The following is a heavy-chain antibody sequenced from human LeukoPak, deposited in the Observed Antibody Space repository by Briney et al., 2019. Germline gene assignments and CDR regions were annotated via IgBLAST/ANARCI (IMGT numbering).Heavy chain of an antibody. J-gene: IGHJ6*02. D-gene: IGHD2-2*01. CDR1: GGSFSVYY. CDR2: INHSGST. CDR3: ARDPVVPGRYYYYGMDV. V-gene: IGHV4-34*01. Sequence: PSETLSLTCAVYGGSFSVYYWSWIRQPPGKGLEWIGEINHSGSTNYNPSLKSRVTISVDTSKDQFSLKLSSVTAADTAVYYCARDPVVPGRYYYYGMDVWGQGTTVTVSS.